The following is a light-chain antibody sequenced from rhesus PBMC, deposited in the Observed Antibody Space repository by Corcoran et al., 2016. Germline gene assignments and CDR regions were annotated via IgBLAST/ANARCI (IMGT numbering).Light chain of an antibody. CDR2: EVT. CDR1: SSDIGGYNF. CDR3: CSYTGSFTFYM. J-gene: IGLJ1*01. Sequence: QAALTQPRSVSGSPGQSVTISCTGTSSDIGGYNFVSWYQKHPGTAPKLLIYEVTQRPSGVSDRFSASKSGNTASLTISGLQAPDEADYHCCSYTGSFTFYMFGTGTRLTVL. V-gene: IGLV2-32*01.